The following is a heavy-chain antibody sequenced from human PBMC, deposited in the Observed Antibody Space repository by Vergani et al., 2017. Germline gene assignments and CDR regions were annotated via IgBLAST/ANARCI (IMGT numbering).Heavy chain of an antibody. V-gene: IGHV3-30*02. CDR1: GFTFSSYG. CDR2: IRYDGSNK. J-gene: IGHJ4*02. D-gene: IGHD3-3*01. Sequence: QVQLVESGGGVVQPGGSLRLSCAASGFTFSSYGMHWVRQAPGKGLEWVAFIRYDGSNKYYADSVKGRFTISRDNSKNTLYLQMNSLRAEDTAVYYCASPRFLEWLPPDYWGQGTLVTVSS. CDR3: ASPRFLEWLPPDY.